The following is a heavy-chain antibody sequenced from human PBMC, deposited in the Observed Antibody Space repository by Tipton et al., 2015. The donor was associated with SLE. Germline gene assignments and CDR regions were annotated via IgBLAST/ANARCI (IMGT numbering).Heavy chain of an antibody. V-gene: IGHV1-8*01. CDR3: ARAKWVPDF. CDR2: VNPNGKT. CDR1: GYTFSDYD. J-gene: IGHJ4*02. D-gene: IGHD1-26*01. Sequence: QSGAEVKKPGASVKVSCKASGYTFSDYDINWVRQAAGQGLGWMGWVNPNGKTGYAQRFQGRVTMTMDTSISTAYMELNSLRSEDTAVYYCARAKWVPDFWGQGTLVTVSS.